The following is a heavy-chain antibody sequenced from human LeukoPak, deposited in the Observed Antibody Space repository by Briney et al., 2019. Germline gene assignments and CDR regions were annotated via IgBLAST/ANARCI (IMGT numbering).Heavy chain of an antibody. V-gene: IGHV5-51*01. J-gene: IGHJ6*02. CDR1: GYSFTSYW. CDR3: ARQGPVPGQFFHGMDV. CDR2: IYPGDSDT. Sequence: GESLKISCQGSGYSFTSYWIGWVRQMPGKGLEWMGIIYPGDSDTRYSPSFQGQVTISADKSISTAYLQWSSLKASDTAMYYCARQGPVPGQFFHGMDVWGQGTTVTVSS. D-gene: IGHD6-19*01.